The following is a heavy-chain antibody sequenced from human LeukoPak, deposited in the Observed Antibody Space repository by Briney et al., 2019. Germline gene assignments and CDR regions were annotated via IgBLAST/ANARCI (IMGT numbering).Heavy chain of an antibody. V-gene: IGHV4-59*01. D-gene: IGHD5-12*01. J-gene: IGHJ3*02. CDR1: GGSISSYY. CDR2: IYYSGST. CDR3: ASESGYLLYAFDI. Sequence: ASETLSLTCTVSGGSISSYYWSWIRQPPGKGLEWIGYIYYSGSTNYNPSLKSRVTISVDTSKNQFSLKLSSVTAADTAVYYCASESGYLLYAFDIWGQGTMVTVSS.